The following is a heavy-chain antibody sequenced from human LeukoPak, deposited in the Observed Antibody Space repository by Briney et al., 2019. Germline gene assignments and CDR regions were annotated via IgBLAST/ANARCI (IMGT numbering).Heavy chain of an antibody. CDR3: ARVRMNTAGGSAPFDY. CDR1: GGSFSGYY. D-gene: IGHD2-15*01. V-gene: IGHV4-34*01. J-gene: IGHJ4*02. Sequence: PSETLSLTCAVYGGSFSGYYWSWIRQPPGKGLEWIGEINHSGSTNYNPSLKSRVTISVDTSKNQFSLKLSSVTAADTAVYYCARVRMNTAGGSAPFDYWGQGTLVTVSS. CDR2: INHSGST.